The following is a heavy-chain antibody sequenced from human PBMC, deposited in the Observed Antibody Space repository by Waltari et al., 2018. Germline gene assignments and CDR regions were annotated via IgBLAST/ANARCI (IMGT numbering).Heavy chain of an antibody. V-gene: IGHV4-34*01. CDR3: ARGRRRYCSSTSCYKNWCDP. Sequence: QVQLQQWGAGLLKPSETLSLTCAVYGGSFSGYYWSWIRQPPGKGLEWIGEINHSGSTNYNPSHKSRVTISVDTSKNQFSLKLSSVTAADTAVYYWARGRRRYCSSTSCYKNWCDPWGQGTLVTVSS. D-gene: IGHD2-2*01. J-gene: IGHJ5*02. CDR2: INHSGST. CDR1: GGSFSGYY.